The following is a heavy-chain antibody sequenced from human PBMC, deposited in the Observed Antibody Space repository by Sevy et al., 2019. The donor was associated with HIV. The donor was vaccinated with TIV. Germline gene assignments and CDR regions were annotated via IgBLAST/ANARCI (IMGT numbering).Heavy chain of an antibody. Sequence: GESLKISCTASGFTFGDYAMSWFRQAPGKGLEWVGFIRSKAYGGTTEYAASVKGRFTISRDDSKSIAYLQMNSLKTEDTAVYYCTRAWYISSSGESYSYYYAMDVWGQGTTVTVSS. J-gene: IGHJ6*02. CDR1: GFTFGDYA. D-gene: IGHD6-6*01. CDR2: IRSKAYGGTT. V-gene: IGHV3-49*03. CDR3: TRAWYISSSGESYSYYYAMDV.